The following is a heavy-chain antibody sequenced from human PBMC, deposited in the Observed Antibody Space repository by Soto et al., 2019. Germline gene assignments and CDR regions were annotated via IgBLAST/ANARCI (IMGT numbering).Heavy chain of an antibody. V-gene: IGHV1-18*01. CDR2: ISGYNGNT. CDR3: AREGPAPYYYYGMDV. Sequence: QVQLVQSGGEVKKPGASVKVSCKTSGYSFTTYGISWVRQAPGQGLEWMGWISGYNGNTNYAQKFQGRVTMPTDPSTSTAYMALRSLRSDDTAVYYCAREGPAPYYYYGMDVWGQGSTVAVSS. CDR1: GYSFTTYG. J-gene: IGHJ6*02.